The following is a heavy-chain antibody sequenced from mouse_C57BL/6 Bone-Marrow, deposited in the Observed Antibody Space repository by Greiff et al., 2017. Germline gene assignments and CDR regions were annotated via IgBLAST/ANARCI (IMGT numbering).Heavy chain of an antibody. CDR3: ARGSGLPWFAY. Sequence: QVQLQQPGAELVMPGASVKLSCKASGYTFTSYWMHWVKQRPGQGLEWIGEIDPSDSYTNYNQKFKGKSTLTVDKSSSTAYMQLSSLTSEDSAVYDCARGSGLPWFAYWGQGTLVTVSA. CDR2: IDPSDSYT. J-gene: IGHJ3*01. CDR1: GYTFTSYW. V-gene: IGHV1-69*01. D-gene: IGHD3-2*02.